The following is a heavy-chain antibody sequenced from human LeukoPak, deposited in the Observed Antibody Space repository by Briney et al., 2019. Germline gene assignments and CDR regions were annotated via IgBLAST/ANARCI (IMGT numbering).Heavy chain of an antibody. CDR1: GYTFTRYF. D-gene: IGHD3-3*01. J-gene: IGHJ4*02. CDR2: NNPSSGGT. CDR3: ARGSWVGVVTFFDY. V-gene: IGHV1-2*02. Sequence: ASVKVSCKPSGYTFTRYFLHWVRQAAGQGLEWMGWNNPSSGGTSYAQNVQGRVTMTRDTSTSTAYMEVSRLRSHDTAVYYCARGSWVGVVTFFDYWGQGTLVTVSS.